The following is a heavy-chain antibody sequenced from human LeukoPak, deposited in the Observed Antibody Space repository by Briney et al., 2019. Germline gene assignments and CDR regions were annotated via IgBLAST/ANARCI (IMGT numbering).Heavy chain of an antibody. CDR2: INPDGTTT. V-gene: IGHV3-74*01. D-gene: IGHD6-19*01. CDR1: GFTFSTYW. CDR3: ARVSIGWYSFDY. J-gene: IGHJ4*02. Sequence: GGSLRLSCAASGFTFSTYWMHWDRQAPGKGLVWVSRINPDGTTTSYADSVKGRFTIYRDNAKDTVYLQMNSLRAEDTAVYYCARVSIGWYSFDYWGQGTLVTVSS.